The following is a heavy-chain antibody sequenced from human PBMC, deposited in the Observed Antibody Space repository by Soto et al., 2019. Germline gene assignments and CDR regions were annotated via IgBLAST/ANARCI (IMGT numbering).Heavy chain of an antibody. Sequence: SETLSLTCAVSGGSISSGCYSWGWIRQPPGKGLEWIGYIYHSGSTYYNPSLKSRVTISVDRSKNQFSLKLSSVTAADTAVYYCARLRAYYPALAPWGPGTLVIVSS. D-gene: IGHD3-22*01. J-gene: IGHJ5*02. CDR3: ARLRAYYPALAP. V-gene: IGHV4-30-2*01. CDR1: GGSISSGCYS. CDR2: IYHSGST.